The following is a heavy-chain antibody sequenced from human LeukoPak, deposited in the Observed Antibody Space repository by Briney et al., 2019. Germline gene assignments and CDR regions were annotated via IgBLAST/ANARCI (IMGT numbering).Heavy chain of an antibody. D-gene: IGHD3-9*01. CDR2: IYTSGST. V-gene: IGHV4-4*07. J-gene: IGHJ6*02. CDR3: ARVLRYFDWSPGNYGMDV. CDR1: GGSISSYY. Sequence: PSETLSLTCTVSGGSISSYYWSWIRQPAGKGLEWIGRIYTSGSTNYNPSLKSRVTMSVDTSKNQFSLKLSSVTAADTAVYYCARVLRYFDWSPGNYGMDVWGQGTTVTVSS.